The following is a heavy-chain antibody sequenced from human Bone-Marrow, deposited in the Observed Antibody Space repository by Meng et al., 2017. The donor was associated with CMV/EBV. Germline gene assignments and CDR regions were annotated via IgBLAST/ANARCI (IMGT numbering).Heavy chain of an antibody. V-gene: IGHV1-69*10. CDR1: GGTFSSYA. J-gene: IGHJ5*02. Sequence: SVKVSCKASGGTFSSYAISWVRQAPGQGLEWMGGIIPILGIANYAQKFQGRVTITADKSTSTAYMELSSLRSEDMAVYYCARVPYCSSTSCYRNWFDPWGQGTLVTVSS. D-gene: IGHD2-2*01. CDR3: ARVPYCSSTSCYRNWFDP. CDR2: IIPILGIA.